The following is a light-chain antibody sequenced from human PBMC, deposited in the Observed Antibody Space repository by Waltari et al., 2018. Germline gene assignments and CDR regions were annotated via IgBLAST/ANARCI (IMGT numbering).Light chain of an antibody. V-gene: IGKV1-39*01. CDR1: QTISIY. Sequence: DIQMTKFPSSLTSSVGDRVSIPCRASQTISIYLNWFQQSPGEAPKVLIYAASSLQSGVPSRFRGSGTGTHFTLTISSLQPEDFWTYYCQQSYSTPWTFGQGTKVEIK. CDR3: QQSYSTPWT. CDR2: AAS. J-gene: IGKJ1*01.